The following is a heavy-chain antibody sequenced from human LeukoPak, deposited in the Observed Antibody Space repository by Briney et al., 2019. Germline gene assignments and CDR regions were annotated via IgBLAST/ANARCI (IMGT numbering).Heavy chain of an antibody. J-gene: IGHJ4*02. CDR1: GYTFTDYY. V-gene: IGHV1-2*02. CDR2: FNPNSGGT. D-gene: IGHD5-12*01. Sequence: ASVKVSCKASGYTFTDYYIHWVRQAPGQGLEWMGWFNPNSGGTKYTQKFQGRVTMTRDTSISTAYMELSRLRSGDTAVYYCARTGGGATGLFDYWGQGTLVTVSS. CDR3: ARTGGGATGLFDY.